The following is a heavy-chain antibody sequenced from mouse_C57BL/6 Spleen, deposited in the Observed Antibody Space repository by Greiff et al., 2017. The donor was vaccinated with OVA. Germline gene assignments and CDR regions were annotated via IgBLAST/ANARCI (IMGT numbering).Heavy chain of an antibody. CDR1: GYTFTDYY. V-gene: IGHV1-19*01. Sequence: VQLQQSGPVLVKPGASVKMSCKASGYTFTDYYMNWVKQSLGKSLEWIGVINPYNGGTSYNQKFKGKATLTVDKSSSTAYMELNSLTSEDSAVYYCARDDFAGFAYWGQGTLVTVSA. CDR3: ARDDFAGFAY. CDR2: INPYNGGT. J-gene: IGHJ3*01. D-gene: IGHD2-4*01.